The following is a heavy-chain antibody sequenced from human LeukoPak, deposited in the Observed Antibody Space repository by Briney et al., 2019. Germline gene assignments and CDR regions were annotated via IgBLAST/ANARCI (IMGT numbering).Heavy chain of an antibody. D-gene: IGHD2-2*03. CDR2: ISSSGSTI. Sequence: GGSLRLSCAASGFTFSDYYMSWIRQAPGKGLEWVSYISSSGSTIYYADSVKGRFTISRDNAKNSLYLQMNSLRAEDTAVYYCAKCMDIVVVPAADYFDYWGQGTLVTVSS. CDR1: GFTFSDYY. V-gene: IGHV3-11*01. J-gene: IGHJ4*02. CDR3: AKCMDIVVVPAADYFDY.